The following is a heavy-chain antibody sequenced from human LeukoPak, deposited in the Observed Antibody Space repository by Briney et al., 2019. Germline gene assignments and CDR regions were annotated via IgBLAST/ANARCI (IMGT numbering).Heavy chain of an antibody. D-gene: IGHD6-19*01. V-gene: IGHV4-59*01. CDR2: IYYSGST. Sequence: ASETLSLTCTVSGGSISSYYGSWIRQPPGKGLEWIGYIYYSGSTNYNPSLKSRVTISVDTSKNQFSLKLSSVTAADTAVYYCARASLWSSGWYDYWGQGTLVTVSS. CDR3: ARASLWSSGWYDY. J-gene: IGHJ4*02. CDR1: GGSISSYY.